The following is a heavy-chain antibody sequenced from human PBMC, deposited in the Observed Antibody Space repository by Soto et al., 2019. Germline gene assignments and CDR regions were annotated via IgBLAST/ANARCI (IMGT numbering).Heavy chain of an antibody. CDR1: GFTFSSYA. Sequence: EVQLLESGGGLVQPGGSLRLSCAASGFTFSSYAMSWVRQAPGKGLEWVSAISGSGGSTYYADSVKGRFTISRDNSKNTLYLQMNSLRAEDTAVYYCAKAVLTGDYVPPWFDPWGQGTLVTVSS. V-gene: IGHV3-23*01. D-gene: IGHD4-17*01. J-gene: IGHJ5*02. CDR3: AKAVLTGDYVPPWFDP. CDR2: ISGSGGST.